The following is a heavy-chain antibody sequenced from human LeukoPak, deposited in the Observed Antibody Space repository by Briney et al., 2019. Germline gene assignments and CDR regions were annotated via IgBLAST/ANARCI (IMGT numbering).Heavy chain of an antibody. CDR2: IYYSGST. CDR3: ARGGGYFDWLDAFDI. J-gene: IGHJ3*02. D-gene: IGHD3-9*01. Sequence: SETLSLTCTVSGGSISSYYWSWIRKPPGKGLEWIGYIYYSGSTNYNPSLKSRVTISVDTSKNQFSLKLSSVTAADTAVYYCARGGGYFDWLDAFDIWGQGTMVTVSS. CDR1: GGSISSYY. V-gene: IGHV4-59*01.